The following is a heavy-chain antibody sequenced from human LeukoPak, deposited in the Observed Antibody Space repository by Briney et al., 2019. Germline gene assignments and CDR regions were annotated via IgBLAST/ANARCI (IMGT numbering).Heavy chain of an antibody. J-gene: IGHJ5*02. CDR2: ISGSGGST. V-gene: IGHV3-23*01. CDR3: ARGPAIAVAGWFDP. CDR1: GFTFSSYA. D-gene: IGHD6-19*01. Sequence: GGSLRLSCAASGFTFSSYAMSWVRQAPGKGLEWVSAISGSGGSTYYADSVKGRFTISRDNSKNTLYLQMNSLRAEDTAVYYCARGPAIAVAGWFDPWGQGTLVTVSS.